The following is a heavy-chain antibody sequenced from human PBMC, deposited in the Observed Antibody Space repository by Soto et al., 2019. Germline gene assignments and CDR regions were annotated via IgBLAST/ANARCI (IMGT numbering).Heavy chain of an antibody. J-gene: IGHJ3*02. V-gene: IGHV3-33*01. Sequence: QVQLVESGGGVVQPGRSLRLSCAASGFTFSSSGMHWVRQAPGKGLEWVSLIWYDGSNDYYADSVKGRFIISRDNSKNTVYLQMNSLRAEDTGVYYCARGISAWEAFDIWGQGTMVTVSS. D-gene: IGHD1-26*01. CDR1: GFTFSSSG. CDR2: IWYDGSND. CDR3: ARGISAWEAFDI.